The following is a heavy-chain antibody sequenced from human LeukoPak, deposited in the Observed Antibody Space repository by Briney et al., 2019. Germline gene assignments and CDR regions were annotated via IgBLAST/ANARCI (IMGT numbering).Heavy chain of an antibody. CDR3: ARDEVQYRNGPLGD. CDR2: INPNGGST. D-gene: IGHD6-6*01. CDR1: GYTFTRYY. Sequence: ASVKVSCKASGYTFTRYYMSWVRQAPGQGLEWMGVINPNGGSTSYAQKLQGRVTMTTDTSTTTAYMELRSLRSDDTAVYYCARDEVQYRNGPLGDWGQGTLVTVSS. V-gene: IGHV1-46*01. J-gene: IGHJ4*02.